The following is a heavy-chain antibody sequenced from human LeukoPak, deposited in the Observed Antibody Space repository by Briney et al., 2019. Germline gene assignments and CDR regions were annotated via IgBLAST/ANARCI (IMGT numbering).Heavy chain of an antibody. J-gene: IGHJ5*02. Sequence: SETLSLTCAVSGGSISSGGYSWSWIRQPPGKGLEWIGYIYHSGSTYYNPSLKSRVTISVDRSKNQFSLKLSSVTAADTAVYYCARGSITMVRGDTPNWFDPWGQGTLVTVSS. V-gene: IGHV4-30-2*01. CDR3: ARGSITMVRGDTPNWFDP. CDR2: IYHSGST. D-gene: IGHD3-10*01. CDR1: GGSISSGGYS.